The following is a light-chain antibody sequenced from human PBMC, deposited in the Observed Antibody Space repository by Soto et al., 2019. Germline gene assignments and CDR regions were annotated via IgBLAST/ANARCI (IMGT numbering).Light chain of an antibody. V-gene: IGLV2-14*01. Sequence: QSALTQPASVSGSPGQSITISCTGTSSDVGNYIYVSWYQQHPGKAPKLMIYEVSNRPSGVSNRFSGSKSGNTASLTISGLQAEDEADYYCNSYTSSRTLVFGGGTKLTFL. CDR1: SSDVGNYIY. J-gene: IGLJ3*02. CDR3: NSYTSSRTLV. CDR2: EVS.